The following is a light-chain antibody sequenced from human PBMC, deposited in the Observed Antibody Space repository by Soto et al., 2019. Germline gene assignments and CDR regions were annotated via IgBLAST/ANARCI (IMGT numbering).Light chain of an antibody. J-gene: IGLJ3*02. V-gene: IGLV1-40*01. CDR3: QSYDRSLSGLWV. CDR2: GNN. Sequence: QSALTQPPSVSGAPGQRVTISCTGSSSNIGAGYDVHWYQQLPGAAPKVLIYGNNIRPSGVPDRFSGSKSGTSASLAITGLQAEDEADYYCQSYDRSLSGLWVFGGGTKLTVL. CDR1: SSNIGAGYD.